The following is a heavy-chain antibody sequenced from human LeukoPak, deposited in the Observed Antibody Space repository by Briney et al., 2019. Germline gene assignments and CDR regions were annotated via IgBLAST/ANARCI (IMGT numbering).Heavy chain of an antibody. CDR3: ARSRTTSDYYYNYMDV. CDR2: INWNGGST. CDR1: GFTFDDYG. Sequence: GGSLRLSCAASGFTFDDYGMSWVRQAPGKGLEWVSGINWNGGSTGYADSVKGRFTISRDNAKNSLYLQMNSLRAEDTALYYCARSRTTSDYYYNYMDVWGKGTTVTVSS. D-gene: IGHD1-1*01. J-gene: IGHJ6*03. V-gene: IGHV3-20*04.